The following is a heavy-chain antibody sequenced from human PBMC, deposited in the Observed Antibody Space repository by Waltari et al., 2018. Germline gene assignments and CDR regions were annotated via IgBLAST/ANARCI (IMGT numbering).Heavy chain of an antibody. CDR3: ARVRGDYALDY. CDR1: GFTVSSNY. Sequence: EVQLVESGGGLIQPGGSLRLSCAASGFTVSSNYMSWVRQAPGKGLEWVSVIYSGCSTYYADSGKGRFTISRDNSKNTLYLQMNSLRAEDTAVYYCARVRGDYALDYWGQGTLVTVSS. V-gene: IGHV3-53*01. J-gene: IGHJ4*02. CDR2: IYSGCST. D-gene: IGHD4-17*01.